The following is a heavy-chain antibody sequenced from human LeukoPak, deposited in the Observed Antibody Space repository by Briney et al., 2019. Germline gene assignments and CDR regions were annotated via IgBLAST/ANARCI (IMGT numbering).Heavy chain of an antibody. Sequence: ASVKVSCKASGYTFTSYAMHWVRQAPGQRLEWMGWINAGNGNTKYPQKLQGRVTITRDTSATTAYMELSSLRSEDTAVYYCARDSRASYDLRSNLDYWGQGTLVTVSS. CDR2: INAGNGNT. V-gene: IGHV1-3*01. CDR3: ARDSRASYDLRSNLDY. CDR1: GYTFTSYA. D-gene: IGHD1-26*01. J-gene: IGHJ4*02.